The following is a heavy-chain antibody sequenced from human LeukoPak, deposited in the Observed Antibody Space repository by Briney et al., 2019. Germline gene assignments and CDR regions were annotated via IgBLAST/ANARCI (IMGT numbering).Heavy chain of an antibody. CDR3: AKVSSAGGRYFDWFDY. J-gene: IGHJ4*02. Sequence: GGSLRLSCAASGFTFSSYGMHWVRQAPGKGLEWMAVISYDGSNKYYADSVKGRFTISRDNSKNTLYLQMNSLRAEDTAVYYCAKVSSAGGRYFDWFDYWGQGTLVTVSS. D-gene: IGHD3-9*01. CDR2: ISYDGSNK. CDR1: GFTFSSYG. V-gene: IGHV3-30*18.